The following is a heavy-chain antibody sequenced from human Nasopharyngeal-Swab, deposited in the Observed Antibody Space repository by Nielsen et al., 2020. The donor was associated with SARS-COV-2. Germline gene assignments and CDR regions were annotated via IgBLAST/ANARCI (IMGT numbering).Heavy chain of an antibody. V-gene: IGHV3-33*01. D-gene: IGHD2-2*01. CDR3: ARLPGYCIGNSCSGHYVMDV. J-gene: IGHJ6*02. CDR2: IWYDGRNK. CDR1: GFTFSSYG. Sequence: GESLKISCAASGFTFSSYGMHWVRQAPGKGLEWVAVIWYDGRNKYYADSVKGRFTISRDNSKNTLYLQMNSLRAEDTAVYYCARLPGYCIGNSCSGHYVMDVWGQGTTVAVSS.